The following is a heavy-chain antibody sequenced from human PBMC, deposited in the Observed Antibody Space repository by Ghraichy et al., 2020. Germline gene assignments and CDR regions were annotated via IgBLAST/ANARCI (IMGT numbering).Heavy chain of an antibody. J-gene: IGHJ6*03. Sequence: SETLSLTCNVSGYAISAGYYWGWIRQPPGKGLQWIGSIYNNGHTYYNPSLRSRVTISVATHKNQFSLELSSTTAADTAVYYCARVDARANYYYYMDDWGKGTTVTVSS. CDR2: IYNNGHT. D-gene: IGHD2-2*03. CDR1: GYAISAGYY. V-gene: IGHV4-38-2*02. CDR3: ARVDARANYYYYMDD.